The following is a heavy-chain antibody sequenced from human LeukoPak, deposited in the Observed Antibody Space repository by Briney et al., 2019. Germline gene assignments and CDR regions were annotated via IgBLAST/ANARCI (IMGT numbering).Heavy chain of an antibody. V-gene: IGHV4-34*01. D-gene: IGHD3-10*01. Sequence: SETLSLTCAVYGGSFSGYYWSWIRQPPGKGLEWIGEINHSGSTNYNPSLKSRVTISVDTSKNQFSLKLSSVTAADTAVYYCARVLWFGNDPWGQGTLVTVSS. J-gene: IGHJ5*02. CDR3: ARVLWFGNDP. CDR1: GGSFSGYY. CDR2: INHSGST.